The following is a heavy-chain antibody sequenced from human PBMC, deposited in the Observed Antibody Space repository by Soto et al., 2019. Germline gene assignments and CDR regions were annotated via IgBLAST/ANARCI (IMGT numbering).Heavy chain of an antibody. CDR3: ARDSSTMITFGGVIDLYYYYMDV. CDR2: INPSGGST. D-gene: IGHD3-16*02. V-gene: IGHV1-46*03. Sequence: ASVKVSCKASGYTFASYYMHWVRQAPGQGLEWMGIINPSGGSTSYAQKFQGRVTMTRDTSTSTAYMELSSLRSEDTAVYYCARDSSTMITFGGVIDLYYYYMDVWGKGTTVTVSS. CDR1: GYTFASYY. J-gene: IGHJ6*03.